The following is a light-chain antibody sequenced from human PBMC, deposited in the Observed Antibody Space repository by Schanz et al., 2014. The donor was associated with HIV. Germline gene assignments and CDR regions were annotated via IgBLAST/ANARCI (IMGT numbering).Light chain of an antibody. Sequence: QLVLTQSPSASASLGASVKLTCTLSSGHSTYAIAWHQQQPEKGPRFLMNLNSDGSHNKGDGIPDRFSGTSSGAERYLTISSLQSEDEADYYCQTLDTGIRVFGGGTKLTVL. J-gene: IGLJ3*02. CDR3: QTLDTGIRV. CDR2: LNSDGSH. CDR1: SGHSTYA. V-gene: IGLV4-69*01.